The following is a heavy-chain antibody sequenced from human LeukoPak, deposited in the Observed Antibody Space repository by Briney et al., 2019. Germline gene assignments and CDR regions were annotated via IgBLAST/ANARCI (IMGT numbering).Heavy chain of an antibody. CDR2: ITDDATT. J-gene: IGHJ4*02. V-gene: IGHV3-74*03. CDR1: GFTFSSAW. Sequence: GGSLRLSCAASGFTFSSAWMHWVRQAPGTGLVWVSRITDDATTAYADSVRGRFTISRDNAKNILYLQMNSLRVEDTAVYYCVRDRVGPDYWGQGTLVTVSS. D-gene: IGHD1-26*01. CDR3: VRDRVGPDY.